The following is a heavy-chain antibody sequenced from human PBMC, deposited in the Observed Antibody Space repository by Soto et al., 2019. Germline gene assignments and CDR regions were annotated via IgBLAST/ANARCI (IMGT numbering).Heavy chain of an antibody. CDR1: GYSFSTYW. Sequence: PGESLKISCQGSGYSFSTYWITWVRQMPGKGLEWVGRIDPSDSYTNYSPSFQGHVTISVDNSINTAYLQWSSLKVSDSAIYYWVRHDDTVIDIKDYWGRGTLVTLSS. CDR2: IDPSDSYT. V-gene: IGHV5-10-1*01. J-gene: IGHJ4*02. D-gene: IGHD5-18*01. CDR3: VRHDDTVIDIKDY.